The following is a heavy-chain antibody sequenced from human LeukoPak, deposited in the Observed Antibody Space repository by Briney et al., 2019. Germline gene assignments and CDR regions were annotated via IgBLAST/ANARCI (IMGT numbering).Heavy chain of an antibody. Sequence: GESLKISCKSSGYNFTTYWIGWVRQMPGKGLEWMGIIYPGDSESRYSPSFQGQVTISAGKSISTAYLQWSSLKTSDTAIYYCARLSSGWYFDYWDQGTLVTVSS. D-gene: IGHD6-19*01. CDR1: GYNFTTYW. CDR3: ARLSSGWYFDY. J-gene: IGHJ4*02. V-gene: IGHV5-51*01. CDR2: IYPGDSES.